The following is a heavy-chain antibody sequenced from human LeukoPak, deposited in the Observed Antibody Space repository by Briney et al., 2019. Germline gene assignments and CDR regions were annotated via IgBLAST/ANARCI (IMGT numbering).Heavy chain of an antibody. Sequence: ASVKVSCKASGFTFTSSAMQWVRQARGQRLEWIGRIVVGSGNRNYAQKFQERVTITRHMSTSTAYMELSSLRSEDTAVDYCAAGHYGDQWESAFDIWGQGRMVTVSS. CDR1: GFTFTSSA. CDR2: IVVGSGNR. J-gene: IGHJ3*02. D-gene: IGHD4-17*01. CDR3: AAGHYGDQWESAFDI. V-gene: IGHV1-58*02.